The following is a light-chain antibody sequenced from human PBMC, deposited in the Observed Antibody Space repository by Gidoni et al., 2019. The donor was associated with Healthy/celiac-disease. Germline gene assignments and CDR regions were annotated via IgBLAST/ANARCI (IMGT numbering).Light chain of an antibody. CDR3: QQGYSTRWT. CDR2: AAS. J-gene: IGKJ1*01. V-gene: IGKV1-39*01. Sequence: IQLPQSPSSLSASVGDRVTITCRASQSISSYLNWYQQKPGKAPKLLIYAASSLQSGVPSRFSGSGSGTDFTLTISSLQPEDFATYYCQQGYSTRWTFGQGTKVEIK. CDR1: QSISSY.